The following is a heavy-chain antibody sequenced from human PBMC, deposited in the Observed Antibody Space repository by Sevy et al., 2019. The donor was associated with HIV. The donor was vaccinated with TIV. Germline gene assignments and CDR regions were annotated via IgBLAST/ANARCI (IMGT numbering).Heavy chain of an antibody. Sequence: GGSLRLSCAASGFSFSTHGMHWVRQAPGKGLEWVEVISYDGIKKYHVDSLKGRFTISRDNFKNTLYLQMNSLKTDDTAVYYCARDLGEYNYSPSFYWVQGTLVTVSS. CDR3: ARDLGEYNYSPSFY. V-gene: IGHV3-30*03. CDR1: GFSFSTHG. D-gene: IGHD5-18*01. J-gene: IGHJ4*02. CDR2: ISYDGIKK.